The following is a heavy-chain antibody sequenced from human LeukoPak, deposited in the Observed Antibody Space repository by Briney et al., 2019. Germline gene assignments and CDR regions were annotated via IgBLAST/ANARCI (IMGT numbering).Heavy chain of an antibody. D-gene: IGHD6-13*01. V-gene: IGHV3-21*01. CDR3: ARGFIAAASGFDY. J-gene: IGHJ4*02. Sequence: GGSLRLSCAASGFTFSDYYMSWVRQAPGKGLEWVSSISSSSSYIYYADSVKGRFTISRDNAKNSLYLQMNSLRAEDTAVYYCARGFIAAASGFDYWGQGTLVTVSS. CDR2: ISSSSSYI. CDR1: GFTFSDYY.